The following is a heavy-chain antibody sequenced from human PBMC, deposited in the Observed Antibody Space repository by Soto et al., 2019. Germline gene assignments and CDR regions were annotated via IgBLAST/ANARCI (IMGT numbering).Heavy chain of an antibody. CDR2: IYRGGNT. D-gene: IGHD2-2*01. V-gene: IGHV3-53*01. J-gene: IGHJ4*02. CDR3: ASVGYCSTTTCPPA. Sequence: GGSLSLSCAASGLTVSTNYMTWVRQAPGKGLECVSVIYRGGNTYHADSVQGRFSISRDNSKNTVDLQMNNLRAKDTAMYYCASVGYCSTTTCPPAWGQGTLVTVSS. CDR1: GLTVSTNY.